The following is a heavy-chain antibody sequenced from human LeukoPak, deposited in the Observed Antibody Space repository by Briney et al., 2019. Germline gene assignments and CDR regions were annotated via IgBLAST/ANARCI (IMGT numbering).Heavy chain of an antibody. D-gene: IGHD6-13*01. Sequence: SETLSLTCTISGGSVSDYYWSWIRQSPGKGLEWIGYIYYTGSTTYNPSLKSRVTMSAGTSKNQFSLKLSSVTAADTAVYYCARDRDLYSSSWYGEAFDIWGQGTMVTVSS. CDR1: GGSVSDYY. J-gene: IGHJ3*02. CDR3: ARDRDLYSSSWYGEAFDI. CDR2: IYYTGST. V-gene: IGHV4-59*02.